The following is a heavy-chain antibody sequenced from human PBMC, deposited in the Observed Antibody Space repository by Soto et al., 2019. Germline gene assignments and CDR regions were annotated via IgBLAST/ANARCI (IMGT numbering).Heavy chain of an antibody. Sequence: ASVKVSCKASGYTFTSYGISWVRQAPGQGLEWMGWVNAYNGNTNYAQKFQGRVTMTTDTSTSTAYMELRSLRSDDTAVYYCARDVGYGLIDYWGQGTLVTVSS. D-gene: IGHD5-18*01. CDR1: GYTFTSYG. V-gene: IGHV1-18*01. J-gene: IGHJ4*02. CDR3: ARDVGYGLIDY. CDR2: VNAYNGNT.